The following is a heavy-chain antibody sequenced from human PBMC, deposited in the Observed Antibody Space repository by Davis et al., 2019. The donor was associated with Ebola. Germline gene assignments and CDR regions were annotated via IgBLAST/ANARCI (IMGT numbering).Heavy chain of an antibody. CDR2: INPSGGRT. J-gene: IGHJ4*02. V-gene: IGHV1-46*01. CDR1: GYTFTSYY. CDR3: ARGERIMITFGGVPPSDY. Sequence: ASVKVSCKASGYTFTSYYMHWVRQAPGQGLEWMGIINPSGGRTTYAQKFQGRVTMTRDTSTSTVYMELSSLRSEDTAMYYCARGERIMITFGGVPPSDYWGQGTLVTVSS. D-gene: IGHD3-16*01.